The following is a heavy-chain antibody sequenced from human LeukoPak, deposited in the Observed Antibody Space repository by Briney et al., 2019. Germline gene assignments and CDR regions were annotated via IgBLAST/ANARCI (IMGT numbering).Heavy chain of an antibody. J-gene: IGHJ6*04. CDR3: ASVRGYSSGWYSGAYYYGMDV. CDR1: GYTFTSYG. CDR2: ISAYNGNT. Sequence: ASVKVSCKASGYTFTSYGISWVRQAPGQGLEWMGWISAYNGNTNYAQKLQGRVTMTTDTSTSTAYMELRSLRSDDTAVYYCASVRGYSSGWYSGAYYYGMDVWGKGTTVTVSS. V-gene: IGHV1-18*04. D-gene: IGHD6-19*01.